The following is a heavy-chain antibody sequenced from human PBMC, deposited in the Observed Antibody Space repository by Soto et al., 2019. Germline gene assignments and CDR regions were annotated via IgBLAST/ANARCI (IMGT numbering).Heavy chain of an antibody. CDR2: INHSGST. J-gene: IGHJ5*02. Sequence: SENLSITCAVYGGSFSGYYWRWIRQPPGKGLEWIGEINHSGSTNYNPSLKSRVTISVDTSKNQFSLKLSSVTAADTAVYYCARVGDLLLWCGELSPGRNWFDPWGQGTLVTVS. CDR1: GGSFSGYY. V-gene: IGHV4-34*01. CDR3: ARVGDLLLWCGELSPGRNWFDP. D-gene: IGHD3-10*01.